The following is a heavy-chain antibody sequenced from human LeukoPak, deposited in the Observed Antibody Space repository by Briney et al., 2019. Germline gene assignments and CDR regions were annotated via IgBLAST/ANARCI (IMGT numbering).Heavy chain of an antibody. CDR3: AKDRSSGSYYDY. D-gene: IGHD3-10*01. CDR1: GFSFSNYG. Sequence: GGSLRLSCAASGFSFSNYGMHWVRQAPGKGLEWVAFIRYDGSNKYYADSVKGRFTISRDNSKNTLYLQMNSLRAEDTAVYYCAKDRSSGSYYDYWGQGTLVTVSS. CDR2: IRYDGSNK. J-gene: IGHJ4*02. V-gene: IGHV3-30*02.